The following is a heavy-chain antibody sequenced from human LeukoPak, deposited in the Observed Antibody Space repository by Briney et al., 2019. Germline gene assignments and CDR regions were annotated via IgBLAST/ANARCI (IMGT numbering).Heavy chain of an antibody. CDR3: ARGESVGSY. V-gene: IGHV4-4*07. CDR2: VYISGST. D-gene: IGHD1-26*01. J-gene: IGHJ4*02. CDR1: GASISSYY. Sequence: SETLSLTCTVSGASISSYYWNWIRQPAGQGLEWIGRVYISGSTNYNPSLKSRVTMSVDTSKNQFSLKLSSVTSADTAIYYCARGESVGSYWGQGTLVTVSS.